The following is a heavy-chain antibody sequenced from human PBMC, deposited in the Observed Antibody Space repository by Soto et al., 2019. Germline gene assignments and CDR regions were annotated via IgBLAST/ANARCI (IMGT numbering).Heavy chain of an antibody. Sequence: SQTLSLTCDISGDSVSSTSSIWNWIRQSPSRGLEWLGRTYYRSKWHTDYAVSVRGRITINPDTPKNQFFLQLSSVTPDDTAVYGGPRDLHGTYYYDSWGQGTLVTVSS. D-gene: IGHD1-1*01. V-gene: IGHV6-1*01. CDR2: TYYRSKWHT. CDR3: PRDLHGTYYYDS. J-gene: IGHJ4*02. CDR1: GDSVSSTSSI.